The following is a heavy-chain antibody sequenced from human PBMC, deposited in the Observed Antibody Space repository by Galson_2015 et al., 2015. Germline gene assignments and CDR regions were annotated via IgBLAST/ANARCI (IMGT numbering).Heavy chain of an antibody. J-gene: IGHJ4*02. CDR3: ANLQGGDWVFDY. D-gene: IGHD2-21*02. V-gene: IGHV4-34*01. CDR2: INYSGST. Sequence: ETLSLTCAVYGGSFSSYYWNWIRQPPGKGLEWIGEINYSGSTKYSPSLKSRVTISVDTSKNQFSLKLSSVTAADTAVYYCANLQGGDWVFDYWGQGILVTVSS. CDR1: GGSFSSYY.